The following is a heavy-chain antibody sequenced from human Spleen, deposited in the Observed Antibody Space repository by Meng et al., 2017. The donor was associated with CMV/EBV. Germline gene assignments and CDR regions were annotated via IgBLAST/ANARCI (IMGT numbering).Heavy chain of an antibody. CDR1: DPDFNIYA. D-gene: IGHD3-3*01. CDR3: AKILKVRFLEWLSMDV. V-gene: IGHV3-23*01. Sequence: GGSLRLSCVAPDPDFNIYAMTWVRQAPGKGLEWVSGISAHADVTKYTDSVKGRFTISRDNSKKTLYLQMTSLRIEDTAVYHCAKILKVRFLEWLSMDVWGQGTTVTVSS. J-gene: IGHJ6*02. CDR2: ISAHADVT.